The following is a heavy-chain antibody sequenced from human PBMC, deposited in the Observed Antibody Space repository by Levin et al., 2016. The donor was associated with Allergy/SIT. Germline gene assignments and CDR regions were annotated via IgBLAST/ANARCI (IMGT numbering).Heavy chain of an antibody. CDR3: AKYGDAWSQFDY. CDR2: TKKDGSDN. CDR1: GFTFNEFW. Sequence: GESLKISCAASGFTFNEFWMSWVRQVPGKRLEWVASTKKDGSDNYYLDSVKGRFTISRDNAKNSLYLQMNSLRAEDTAVYYCAKYGDAWSQFDYWGQGALVTVSS. J-gene: IGHJ4*02. V-gene: IGHV3-7*02. D-gene: IGHD2-21*02.